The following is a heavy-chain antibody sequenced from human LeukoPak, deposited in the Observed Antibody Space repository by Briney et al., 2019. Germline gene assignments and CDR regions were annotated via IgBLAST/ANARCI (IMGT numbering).Heavy chain of an antibody. J-gene: IGHJ1*01. CDR3: ASKVSGGYYYGEYFQH. Sequence: SVKVSCKASGGTFSSYAISWVRQAPGQGLEWMGGIIPIFGTVNYAQKFRGRVTITTDESTSTAYMELSSLRSEDTAVYYCASKVSGGYYYGEYFQHWGQGTLVTVSS. V-gene: IGHV1-69*05. D-gene: IGHD3-22*01. CDR2: IIPIFGTV. CDR1: GGTFSSYA.